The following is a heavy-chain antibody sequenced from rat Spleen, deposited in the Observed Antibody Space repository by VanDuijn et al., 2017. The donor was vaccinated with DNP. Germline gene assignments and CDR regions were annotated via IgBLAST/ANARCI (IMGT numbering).Heavy chain of an antibody. J-gene: IGHJ3*01. D-gene: IGHD1-11*01. Sequence: QIQLQQSGGELAKPGSSVQISCKASGYTFTTYYMSWIKQTAGQGLEYIGYLNPGSGGTNYNERFKGKATLTVDTSSSTAFMQLSSLTPDDSAVYYCATGVHGGYEDWFAYWGQGTLVTVSS. CDR2: LNPGSGGT. CDR1: GYTFTTYY. CDR3: ATGVHGGYEDWFAY. V-gene: IGHV1-43*01.